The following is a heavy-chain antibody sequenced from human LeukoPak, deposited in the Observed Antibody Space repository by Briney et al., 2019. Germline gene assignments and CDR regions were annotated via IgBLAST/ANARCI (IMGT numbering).Heavy chain of an antibody. J-gene: IGHJ3*02. CDR1: GFPFDDYG. CDR2: NIWNGGST. V-gene: IGHV3-20*04. D-gene: IGHD2-2*01. Sequence: GGSLRLFCAASGFPFDDYGMSWVRQAPGKGLEGVSGNIWNGGSTGYADSVKGRFTISRDNAKNSLYLQMNSLRAEDTALYYCARDLVVVVPAGSTYFDIWGQGTMVTVSS. CDR3: ARDLVVVVPAGSTYFDI.